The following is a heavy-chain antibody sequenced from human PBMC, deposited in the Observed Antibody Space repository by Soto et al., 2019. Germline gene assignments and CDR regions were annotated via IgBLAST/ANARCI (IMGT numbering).Heavy chain of an antibody. Sequence: QVQLVQSGAEVKKPGASVKVSCKASGFTFTTYGFTCVRQAPGQGLEWMGWISAYNGNTNYAQKFQGRVTMTTDTSTSTVYLELRSLTSDDTAVYYCARGGRDGMDVWGQGTTVTLSS. J-gene: IGHJ6*02. CDR2: ISAYNGNT. CDR1: GFTFTTYG. V-gene: IGHV1-18*01. CDR3: ARGGRDGMDV. D-gene: IGHD3-10*01.